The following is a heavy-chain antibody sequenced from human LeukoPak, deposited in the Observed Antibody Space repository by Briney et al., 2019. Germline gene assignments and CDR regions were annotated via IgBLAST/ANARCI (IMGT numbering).Heavy chain of an antibody. Sequence: SETLSLTCSVSAGSITSFYWSWIRQPPGEGLEWIGYIFYTGSTNYNPSLKSRVTTSLDKSKNQFFLKLSSVTAADTAMYYCARRTSNGWPSENAFDIWGQGTMVTVSS. J-gene: IGHJ3*02. V-gene: IGHV4-59*01. D-gene: IGHD6-19*01. CDR1: AGSITSFY. CDR3: ARRTSNGWPSENAFDI. CDR2: IFYTGST.